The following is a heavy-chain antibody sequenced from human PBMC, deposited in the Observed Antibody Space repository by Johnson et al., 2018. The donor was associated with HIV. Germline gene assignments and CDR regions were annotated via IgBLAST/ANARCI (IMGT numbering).Heavy chain of an antibody. CDR3: ARDSAYCGGDCHDAFDI. V-gene: IGHV3-30-3*01. Sequence: QVQLVESGGGVVQPGRSLRLSCAASGFTFSSYAMHWVRQAPGKGLEWVAVISYDGSNTYYADSVKGRFTISRDNSNNTLYLQMNSLRAEDTAEYYFARDSAYCGGDCHDAFDIWGQGTLVTVSS. J-gene: IGHJ3*02. CDR2: ISYDGSNT. CDR1: GFTFSSYA. D-gene: IGHD2-21*02.